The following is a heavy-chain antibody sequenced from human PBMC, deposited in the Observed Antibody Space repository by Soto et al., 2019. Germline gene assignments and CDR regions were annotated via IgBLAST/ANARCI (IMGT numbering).Heavy chain of an antibody. J-gene: IGHJ4*02. CDR3: AREGITGTGGIDY. CDR1: GFTFIGYS. D-gene: IGHD1-20*01. V-gene: IGHV3-33*01. CDR2: IWYDGSNT. Sequence: PGGSLRLSCAASGFTFIGYSMHGVRQAPGKGLEWVAFIWYDGSNTYYAASVKGRFTISRDNSKNTLYLQMNSLRAEDTAVYYCAREGITGTGGIDYWGQGTLVTVSS.